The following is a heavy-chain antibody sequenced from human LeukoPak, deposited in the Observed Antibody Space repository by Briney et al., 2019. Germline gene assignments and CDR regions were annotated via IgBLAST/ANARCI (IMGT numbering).Heavy chain of an antibody. CDR2: INHSGST. CDR1: GGSFSGYY. V-gene: IGHV4-34*01. Sequence: PSETLSLTCAVYGGSFSGYYWSWIRQPPGKGLEWIGEINHSGSTNYNPSLKSRVTISVDTSKNQFSLKLSSVTATDTAVYYCAGEGPDPPHNSITMIHGEGYYFDYWGQGTLVTVSS. CDR3: AGEGPDPPHNSITMIHGEGYYFDY. J-gene: IGHJ4*02. D-gene: IGHD3-22*01.